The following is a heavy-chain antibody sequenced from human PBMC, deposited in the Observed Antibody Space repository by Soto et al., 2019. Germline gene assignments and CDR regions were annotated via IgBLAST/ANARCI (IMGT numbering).Heavy chain of an antibody. CDR3: ARHSGGWPNYYYYGMDV. V-gene: IGHV5-51*01. D-gene: IGHD6-19*01. CDR1: GYSFTSYW. Sequence: PGESLKISCKGSGYSFTSYWIGWVRQMPGKGLEWMGIIYPGDSGTRYSPSFQGQVTISADKSISTAYLQWSSLKASDTAMYYCARHSGGWPNYYYYGMDVWGQGATVTVSS. CDR2: IYPGDSGT. J-gene: IGHJ6*02.